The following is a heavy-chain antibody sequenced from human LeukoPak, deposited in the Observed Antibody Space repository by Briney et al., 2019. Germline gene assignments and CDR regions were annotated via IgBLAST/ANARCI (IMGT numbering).Heavy chain of an antibody. V-gene: IGHV3-48*01. CDR2: ISSSSSTI. CDR1: GFTFSSYG. J-gene: IGHJ4*02. CDR3: ARDLQVWAYYFDY. Sequence: GGSLRLSCAASGFTFSSYGMNWVRQAPGKGLAWVSYISSSSSTIYYADSVKGRFTVSRDNAKNSLYLQMNSLRAEDTAVYYCARDLQVWAYYFDYWGQGTLVTVSS. D-gene: IGHD3-16*01.